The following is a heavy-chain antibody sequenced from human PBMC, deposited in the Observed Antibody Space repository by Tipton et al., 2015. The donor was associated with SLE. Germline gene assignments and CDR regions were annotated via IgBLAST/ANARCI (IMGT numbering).Heavy chain of an antibody. V-gene: IGHV1-46*01. CDR1: GYTFTCYY. CDR2: INPSGGNT. J-gene: IGHJ4*02. CDR3: ARGAFGGAYYFDY. Sequence: QSGAEVKKPGASVKVSCKASGYTFTCYYIHWVRQAPGQGLEWMAMINPSGGNTDYAQNFQGRLTMTRDTSTSTVSMELTSLTSEDTAVFYCARGAFGGAYYFDYWGQGTLVTVSS. D-gene: IGHD3-16*01.